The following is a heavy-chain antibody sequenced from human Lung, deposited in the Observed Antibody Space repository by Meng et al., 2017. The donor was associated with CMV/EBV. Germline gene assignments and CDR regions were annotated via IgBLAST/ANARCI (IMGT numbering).Heavy chain of an antibody. CDR1: GFTFSSYW. D-gene: IGHD4-11*01. V-gene: IGHV3-7*01. CDR2: IKQDGSEK. Sequence: SXAASGFTFSSYWMSWVRQAPGKGLEWVANIKQDGSEKYYVDSVKGRFTISRDNAKNSLYLQMNSLRAEDTAVYYCARARNDYRINWNFDLWGRGXLVTVSS. CDR3: ARARNDYRINWNFDL. J-gene: IGHJ2*01.